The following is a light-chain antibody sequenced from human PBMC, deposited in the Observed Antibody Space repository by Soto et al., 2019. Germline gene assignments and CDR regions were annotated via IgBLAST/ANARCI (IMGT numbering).Light chain of an antibody. CDR3: AAWDDSLNARGV. Sequence: QLALTQPPSASGTPGQRVTISCSGSRSNIGSNAVSWYQQLPGTAPKLLIYNDNQRPSGVPDRFSASKSGTSASLAISGLQSEDEADYYCAAWDDSLNARGVFGGGTKLTVL. J-gene: IGLJ3*02. V-gene: IGLV1-44*01. CDR2: NDN. CDR1: RSNIGSNA.